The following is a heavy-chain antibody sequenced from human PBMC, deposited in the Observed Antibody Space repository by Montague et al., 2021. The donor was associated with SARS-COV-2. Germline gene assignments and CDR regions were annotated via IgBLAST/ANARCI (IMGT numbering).Heavy chain of an antibody. V-gene: IGHV4-39*01. J-gene: IGHJ4*02. CDR1: GGSISNSIYY. CDR2: IYYTENT. Sequence: SETLSLTCTVSGGSISNSIYYWDWIRQPPGKGLEWIGSIYYTENTYYNPSLKSRVTISIDTSKNQLSLKLSSVTAADTAVYYCARPGSGYSYGSGAFDYWGQGTLGTVSS. D-gene: IGHD5-18*01. CDR3: ARPGSGYSYGSGAFDY.